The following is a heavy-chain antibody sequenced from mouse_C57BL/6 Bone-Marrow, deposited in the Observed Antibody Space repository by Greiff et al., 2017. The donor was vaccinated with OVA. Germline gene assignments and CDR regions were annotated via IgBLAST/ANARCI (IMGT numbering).Heavy chain of an antibody. CDR1: GYTFTSYG. D-gene: IGHD1-1*01. J-gene: IGHJ1*03. Sequence: VKLVESGAELARPGASVKLSCKASGYTFTSYGISWVKQRTGQGLEWIGEIYPRSGNTYYNEKFKGKATLTADKSSSTAYMELRSLTSEDSAVYFCARGAYYYGSRDWYFDVWGTGTTVTVSS. V-gene: IGHV1-81*01. CDR2: IYPRSGNT. CDR3: ARGAYYYGSRDWYFDV.